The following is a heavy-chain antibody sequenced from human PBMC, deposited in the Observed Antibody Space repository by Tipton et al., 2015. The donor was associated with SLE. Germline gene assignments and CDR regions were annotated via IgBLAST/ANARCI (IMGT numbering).Heavy chain of an antibody. V-gene: IGHV4-59*11. Sequence: LRLSCTVSGGSIGYHYWSWIRQPPGKGLEWIGYIYYSGNNDYKPSLRSRVTISVDTSKNHFSLKLSSVTAADSAIYYCARGKEMATIRHAFDIWGQGTMVTVSS. CDR1: GGSIGYHY. CDR2: IYYSGNN. CDR3: ARGKEMATIRHAFDI. J-gene: IGHJ3*02. D-gene: IGHD5-24*01.